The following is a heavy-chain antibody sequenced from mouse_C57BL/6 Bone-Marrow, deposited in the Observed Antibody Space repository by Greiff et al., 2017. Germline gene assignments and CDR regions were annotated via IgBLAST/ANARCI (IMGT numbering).Heavy chain of an antibody. CDR3: ARAGYYYIDY. J-gene: IGHJ2*01. CDR1: GYTFTDYY. Sequence: EVQLVESGPVLVKPGASVKMSCKASGYTFTDYYMNWVKQSNGKSLEWIGVINPYNGGTSYNQKFKGKATLTVDKSSSTAYMELNSLTSEDSAVYYCARAGYYYIDYWGQGTTLTVSS. V-gene: IGHV1-19*01. D-gene: IGHD2-3*01. CDR2: INPYNGGT.